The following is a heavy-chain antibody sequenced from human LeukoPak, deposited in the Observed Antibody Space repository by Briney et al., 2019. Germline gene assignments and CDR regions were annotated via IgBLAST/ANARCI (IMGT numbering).Heavy chain of an antibody. CDR3: AKDHSPSSGWYFDY. J-gene: IGHJ4*02. D-gene: IGHD6-19*01. Sequence: QAGGSLRLSCAASGFTFSSYAMSGVRQAPGKGREWVSAISGSGGSTYYADSVKGRFTISRDNSKNTLYLQMNSLRAEDTAVYYCAKDHSPSSGWYFDYWGQGTLVTVSS. CDR1: GFTFSSYA. V-gene: IGHV3-23*01. CDR2: ISGSGGST.